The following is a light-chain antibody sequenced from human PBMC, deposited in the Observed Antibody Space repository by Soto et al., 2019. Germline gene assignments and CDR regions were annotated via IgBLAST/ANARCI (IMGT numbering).Light chain of an antibody. CDR1: QGISNH. Sequence: DVQLTQSPSFLSASVGNRVTITCRASQGISNHLAWYQQKPGKAPKLLIYAAATLQSGVSSRFRGSGSGTVFTLTISSLQPEDFATYYCQQLNTYPLTFGGGTEVEIK. CDR3: QQLNTYPLT. CDR2: AAA. J-gene: IGKJ4*01. V-gene: IGKV1-9*01.